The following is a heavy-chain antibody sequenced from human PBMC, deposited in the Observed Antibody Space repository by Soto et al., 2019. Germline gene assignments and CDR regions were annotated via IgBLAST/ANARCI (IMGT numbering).Heavy chain of an antibody. J-gene: IGHJ4*02. D-gene: IGHD3-22*01. CDR1: DGSISTSSYY. V-gene: IGHV4-39*01. CDR3: TRHHPHHYDSSGYFDY. Sequence: QLQMQEPGPGLVKPSETLSLTCTVSDGSISTSSYYWGWIRQSPGKGLEWIGTIFYTGRTYYNPSLDRRFTLSVDTSKNQFSLHLTSVTAADTAVYYCTRHHPHHYDSSGYFDYWGQGTLVTVSS. CDR2: IFYTGRT.